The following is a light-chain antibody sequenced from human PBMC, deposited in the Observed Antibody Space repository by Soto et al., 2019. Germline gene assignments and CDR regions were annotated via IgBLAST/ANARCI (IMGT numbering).Light chain of an antibody. CDR1: SSDVGGYNY. CDR2: DVS. Sequence: QSALTQPRSVSESPGQSVTISCTGTSSDVGGYNYVSWYQQHPGKAPKLMIYDVSKRPSGVPDRFSGSKSGNTASLTISGLQAEDEADYYCCSYAGSYTFVFGTGTKVTVL. J-gene: IGLJ1*01. V-gene: IGLV2-11*01. CDR3: CSYAGSYTFV.